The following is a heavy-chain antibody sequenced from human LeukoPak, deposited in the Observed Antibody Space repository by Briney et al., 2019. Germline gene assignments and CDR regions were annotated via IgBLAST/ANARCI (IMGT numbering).Heavy chain of an antibody. J-gene: IGHJ4*02. D-gene: IGHD3-10*01. CDR3: ARAARGVRGALLVNFDY. V-gene: IGHV4-59*01. Sequence: SETLSLTCAVYGGSFSGYYWSWIRQPPGKGLEWIGYIYYSGSTNYNPSLKSRVTISVDTSKNQFPLKLSSVTAADTAVYYCARAARGVRGALLVNFDYWGQGTLVTVSS. CDR1: GGSFSGYY. CDR2: IYYSGST.